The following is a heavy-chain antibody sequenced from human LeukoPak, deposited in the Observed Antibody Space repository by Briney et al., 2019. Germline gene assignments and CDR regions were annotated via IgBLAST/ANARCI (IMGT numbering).Heavy chain of an antibody. CDR3: AREELYCSSTSCYSLGDGMGV. CDR2: ISYDGSNK. CDR1: GFTFSSYA. V-gene: IGHV3-30-3*01. J-gene: IGHJ6*02. Sequence: GGSLRLSCAASGFTFSSYAMHWVRQAPGKGLEWVAVISYDGSNKYYADSVKGRFTISRDNSKNTLYLQMNSLRAEDTAVYHCAREELYCSSTSCYSLGDGMGVWGQGTTVTVSS. D-gene: IGHD2-2*01.